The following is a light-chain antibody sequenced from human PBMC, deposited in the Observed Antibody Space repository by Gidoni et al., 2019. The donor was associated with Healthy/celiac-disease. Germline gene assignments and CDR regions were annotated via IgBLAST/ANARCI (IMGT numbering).Light chain of an antibody. V-gene: IGKV3-15*01. J-gene: IGKJ4*01. CDR3: QQYNNWPPVSLT. CDR1: QSVSSN. CDR2: GAS. Sequence: IVMTQSPATLSVSPGERATLSCRASQSVSSNLAWYQQKPGQAPRLLIYGASTRANGIPARFSGSGSGTEFTLTISSLQSEDFAVYYGQQYNNWPPVSLTFGGGTKVEIK.